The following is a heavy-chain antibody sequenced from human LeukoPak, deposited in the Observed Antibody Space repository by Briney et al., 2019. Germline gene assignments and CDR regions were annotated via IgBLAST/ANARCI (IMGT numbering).Heavy chain of an antibody. CDR1: GYTLTELS. CDR2: FDPEDGET. V-gene: IGHV1-24*01. CDR3: ATVSSQYSTISDY. D-gene: IGHD6-6*01. J-gene: IGHJ4*02. Sequence: ASVKVSCKVSGYTLTELSMHLVRQAPGKGLEWMGGFDPEDGETIYAQKFQGRVTMTEDTSTDTAYMELSSLRSEDTAVYYCATVSSQYSTISDYWGQGTLVTVSS.